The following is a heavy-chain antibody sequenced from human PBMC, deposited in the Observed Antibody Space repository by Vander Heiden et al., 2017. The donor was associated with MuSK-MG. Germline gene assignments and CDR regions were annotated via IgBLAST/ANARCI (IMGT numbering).Heavy chain of an antibody. V-gene: IGHV3-30-3*01. J-gene: IGHJ4*02. D-gene: IGHD3-22*01. Sequence: QVQLVESGGDVVQPGRSLRLPCAASGFTCSSHAMHWVRQAPGKGLEWVAVISYDGSNKYYADSVKGRFTISRDNSKNTLYLQMNSLRAEDTAVYYCARGKYYYDSSGYYDPDYWGQGTLVTVSS. CDR2: ISYDGSNK. CDR3: ARGKYYYDSSGYYDPDY. CDR1: GFTCSSHA.